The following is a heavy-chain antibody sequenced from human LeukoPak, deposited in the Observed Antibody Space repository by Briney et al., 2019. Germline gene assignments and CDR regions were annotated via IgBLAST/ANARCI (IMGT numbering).Heavy chain of an antibody. CDR2: ISSSSSYI. Sequence: GGSLRLSCAASGFTFSSYSMNWVRQASGKGLEWVSSISSSSSYIYYADSVKGRFTISRDNAKNSLYLQMNSLRAEDTAVYYCARDRREPFDYYYYMDVWGKGTTVTVSS. CDR1: GFTFSSYS. D-gene: IGHD1-14*01. V-gene: IGHV3-21*01. J-gene: IGHJ6*03. CDR3: ARDRREPFDYYYYMDV.